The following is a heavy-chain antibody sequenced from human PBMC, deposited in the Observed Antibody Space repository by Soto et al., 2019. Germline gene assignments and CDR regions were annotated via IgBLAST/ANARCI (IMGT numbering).Heavy chain of an antibody. Sequence: PGGSLRLSCAASGFTFSSYAMSWVRQAPGKGLEWVSAISGSGGSTYYSDSVKGRFTISRDNSKNTLYLQMNSLRAEDTAVYYCAKDRIAAAGWVFEGHLWGQGTLVTVSS. J-gene: IGHJ4*02. CDR3: AKDRIAAAGWVFEGHL. D-gene: IGHD6-13*01. V-gene: IGHV3-23*01. CDR2: ISGSGGST. CDR1: GFTFSSYA.